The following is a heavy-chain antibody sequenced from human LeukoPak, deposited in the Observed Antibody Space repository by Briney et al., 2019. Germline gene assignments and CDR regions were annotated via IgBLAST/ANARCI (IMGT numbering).Heavy chain of an antibody. Sequence: SVKVSCKASGGTFSSYAISWVRQAPGQGLEWMGGIIPIFGTANYAQKFQGRVTITADESTSTAYMELSSLRSEDTAVYYCARPGIGAADPDYWGQGTLVTVSS. V-gene: IGHV1-69*13. CDR2: IIPIFGTA. D-gene: IGHD6-13*01. CDR1: GGTFSSYA. CDR3: ARPGIGAADPDY. J-gene: IGHJ4*02.